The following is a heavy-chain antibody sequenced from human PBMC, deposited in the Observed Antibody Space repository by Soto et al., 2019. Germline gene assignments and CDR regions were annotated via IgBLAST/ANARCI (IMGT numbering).Heavy chain of an antibody. CDR1: GFTFSNYG. J-gene: IGHJ4*02. CDR3: SSTFPLRFGYPAGVDY. CDR2: IISSSGAT. D-gene: IGHD5-18*01. V-gene: IGHV3-23*01. Sequence: EVQLLESGGGLVQPGGSLRLSCAASGFTFSNYGMYWVRQAPGKGLEWVSTIISSSGATYYAGSVKGRFTISRDNSKRTVYLQMDSLGTEDSAVYFCSSTFPLRFGYPAGVDYWGQGTLVAVSS.